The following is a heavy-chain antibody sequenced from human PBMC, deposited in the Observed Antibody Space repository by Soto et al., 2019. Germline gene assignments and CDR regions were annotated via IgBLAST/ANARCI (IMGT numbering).Heavy chain of an antibody. CDR1: GSLSSYY. CDR3: ARHNGRGSGTYRRLNDAFDI. Sequence: SETLSLTCTVGSLSSYYWSWIRQSPGKGLGWIGHIYYSGSTNYNPSLKNRVTMSVDTSKNQFSLKLSSVTAADTAVYYCARHNGRGSGTYRRLNDAFDIWGQGTMVTVSS. V-gene: IGHV4-59*08. J-gene: IGHJ3*02. D-gene: IGHD3-10*01. CDR2: IYYSGST.